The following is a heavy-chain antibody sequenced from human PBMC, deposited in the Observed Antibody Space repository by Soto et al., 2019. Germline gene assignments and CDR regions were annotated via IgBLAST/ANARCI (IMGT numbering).Heavy chain of an antibody. CDR1: GDSVSSNSSA. CDR3: ARGGLIDYDFWSGYPPQDYYGMDV. CDR2: TYYRSKWYN. Sequence: PSQTLSLTCAISGDSVSSNSSAWNWIRQCPSRVLEWLGRTYYRSKWYNDYAVPVKSRITINPDTSKNQFSLQLNSVTPEDTAVYYCARGGLIDYDFWSGYPPQDYYGMDVWGKGTTV. J-gene: IGHJ6*04. D-gene: IGHD3-3*01. V-gene: IGHV6-1*01.